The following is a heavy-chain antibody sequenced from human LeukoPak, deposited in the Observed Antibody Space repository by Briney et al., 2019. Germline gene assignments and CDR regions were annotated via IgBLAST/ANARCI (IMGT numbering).Heavy chain of an antibody. V-gene: IGHV4-34*01. J-gene: IGHJ5*02. Sequence: PSETLSLTCAVYGGSFSGYYWSWIRQPPGKGLEWIGEINHSGSTNYNPSLKSRVTISVDTSKNQFSLKLSSVTAADTAVYYCAKIYAFGWFDPWGQGTLVTVSS. CDR3: AKIYAFGWFDP. CDR2: INHSGST. D-gene: IGHD3-16*01. CDR1: GGSFSGYY.